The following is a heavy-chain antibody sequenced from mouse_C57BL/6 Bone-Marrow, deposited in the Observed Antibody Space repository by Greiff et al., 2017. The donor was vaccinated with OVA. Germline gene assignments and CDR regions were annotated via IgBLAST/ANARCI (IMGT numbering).Heavy chain of an antibody. CDR2: INPGSGGT. Sequence: QVQLQQSGAELVRPGTSVKVSCKASGYAFTNYLIEWVKQRPGPGLEWVGVINPGSGGTNYNEKFKGKATLTADKSSSTAYMQLSSLTSEDSAVYFCARGFKTTVVAANWYFDVWGTGTTVTVAS. CDR1: GYAFTNYL. CDR3: ARGFKTTVVAANWYFDV. J-gene: IGHJ1*03. D-gene: IGHD1-1*01. V-gene: IGHV1-54*01.